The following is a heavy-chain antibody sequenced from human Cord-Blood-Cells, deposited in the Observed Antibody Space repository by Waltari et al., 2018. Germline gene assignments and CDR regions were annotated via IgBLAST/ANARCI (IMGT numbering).Heavy chain of an antibody. D-gene: IGHD3-3*01. CDR3: ARVRYYDFWSGYYY. Sequence: EVQLVESGGGLVQPGGSLRLSCAASGFTFSSYWMHWVHQAPGKGLVGVSDMNRGGRRPCYGDYVRGRFTIARDNAKNTLYLQMNSLRAEDTAVYYCARVRYYDFWSGYYYWGQGTLVTVSS. CDR2: MNRGGRRP. J-gene: IGHJ4*02. V-gene: IGHV3-74*01. CDR1: GFTFSSYW.